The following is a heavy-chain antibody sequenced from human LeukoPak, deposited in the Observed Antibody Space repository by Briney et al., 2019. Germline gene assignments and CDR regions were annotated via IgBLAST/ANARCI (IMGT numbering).Heavy chain of an antibody. V-gene: IGHV3-23*01. CDR2: ISGSGNNT. CDR1: GFTYSSYA. Sequence: PGGSLRLSCAASGFTYSSYAISWVRQAPGKGLEWVSAISGSGNNTYYADSVKGRFTISRDTSKNTLYLQMNSLRAEDTAVYYCAKGSGYTYGYPGYWGQGTLVTVSS. D-gene: IGHD5-18*01. J-gene: IGHJ4*02. CDR3: AKGSGYTYGYPGY.